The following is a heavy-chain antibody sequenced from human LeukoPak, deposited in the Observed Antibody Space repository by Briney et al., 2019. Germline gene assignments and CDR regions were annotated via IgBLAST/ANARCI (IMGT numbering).Heavy chain of an antibody. J-gene: IGHJ4*02. Sequence: GGSLRLSCAASGFTFSDYSMHWVRQAPGKGLEWVAVISYEGSIKYYADSVKGRFTISRDNSKNTLYLQLNSLRSEDTAVYYCARVPAAGHFDYWGQGTLVTVSS. V-gene: IGHV3-30*03. CDR2: ISYEGSIK. CDR3: ARVPAAGHFDY. CDR1: GFTFSDYS. D-gene: IGHD6-13*01.